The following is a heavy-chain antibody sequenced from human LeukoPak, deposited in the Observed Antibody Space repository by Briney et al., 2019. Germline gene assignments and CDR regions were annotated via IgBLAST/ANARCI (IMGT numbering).Heavy chain of an antibody. V-gene: IGHV4-39*07. CDR3: ARHKGPHQYFDY. Sequence: SETLSPTCTVSGGSISSSSYYWGWIRQPPGKGLEWIGSIYYSGSTYYNPSLKSRVTISVDTSKNQFSLKLSSVTAADTAVYYCARHKGPHQYFDYWGQGTLVTVSS. CDR1: GGSISSSSYY. CDR2: IYYSGST. J-gene: IGHJ4*02.